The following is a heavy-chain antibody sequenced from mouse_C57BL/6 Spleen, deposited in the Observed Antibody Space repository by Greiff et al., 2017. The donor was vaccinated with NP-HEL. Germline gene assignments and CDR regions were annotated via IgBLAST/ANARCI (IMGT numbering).Heavy chain of an antibody. V-gene: IGHV1-64*01. D-gene: IGHD1-1*01. CDR2: IHPNSGST. J-gene: IGHJ2*01. CDR3: ARYYGGSYAGYFDY. CDR1: GYTFTSYW. Sequence: QVQLQQPGAELVKPGASVKLSCKASGYTFTSYWMHWVKQRPGQGLEWIGMIHPNSGSTNYNEKFKSKATLTVDKSSSTAYLQLSSLTSEDAAVYYCARYYGGSYAGYFDYWGQGTTLTVSS.